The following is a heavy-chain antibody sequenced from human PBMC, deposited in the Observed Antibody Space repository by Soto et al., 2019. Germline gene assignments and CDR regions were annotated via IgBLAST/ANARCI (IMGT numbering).Heavy chain of an antibody. D-gene: IGHD5-18*01. CDR2: INPSGGST. Sequence: ASVKVSCKASGYTFTSYYMHWVRQAPGQGLEWMGIINPSGGSTSYAQKFQGRVTMTRDTSTSTVYMELSSLRSEDTAVYYCASSDTAMVDFDYWGQGTLVTVSS. CDR1: GYTFTSYY. J-gene: IGHJ4*02. V-gene: IGHV1-46*01. CDR3: ASSDTAMVDFDY.